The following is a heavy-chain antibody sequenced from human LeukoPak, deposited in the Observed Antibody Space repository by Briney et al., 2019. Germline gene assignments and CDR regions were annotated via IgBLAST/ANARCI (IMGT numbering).Heavy chain of an antibody. J-gene: IGHJ6*04. CDR3: ARDDASRGRASGMDV. V-gene: IGHV3-21*01. Sequence: GGSLRLSCAASGFTFSAYDMNCVRQAPGKGLEWVSYISRDSAFIYYADSVKGRLTISRDNAKNTLYLQMESLRGEDTAVYYCARDDASRGRASGMDVWGIGATVTVSS. CDR2: ISRDSAFI. CDR1: GFTFSAYD. D-gene: IGHD3-10*01.